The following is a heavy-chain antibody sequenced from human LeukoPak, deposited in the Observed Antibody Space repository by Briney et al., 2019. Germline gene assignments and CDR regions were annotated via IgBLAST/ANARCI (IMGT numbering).Heavy chain of an antibody. D-gene: IGHD1-26*01. J-gene: IGHJ3*02. Sequence: SETLSLTCTVSGGSISSGAYYWSWIRQPPGKGLEWIGYIYYSGSTYYNPSLKSRLTISVDTSKNQFSLNLSSVTAADTAVYYCARHGAALQTNGFDIWGQGTMVTVSS. V-gene: IGHV4-30-4*01. CDR3: ARHGAALQTNGFDI. CDR1: GGSISSGAYY. CDR2: IYYSGST.